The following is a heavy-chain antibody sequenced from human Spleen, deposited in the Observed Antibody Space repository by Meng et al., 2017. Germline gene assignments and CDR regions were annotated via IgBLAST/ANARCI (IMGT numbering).Heavy chain of an antibody. CDR3: ARGLDSLPSDY. J-gene: IGHJ4*02. CDR2: IYYTGST. Sequence: SETLSLTCTVSGDSVNTANYYWTWIRQPPGKGLEWIGYIYYTGSTNYDPFLKSRVTISLDTSKNQFSLKLTSVTAADTAVYYCARGLDSLPSDYWGQGTLVTVSS. CDR1: GDSVNTANYY. V-gene: IGHV4-61*01. D-gene: IGHD1-1*01.